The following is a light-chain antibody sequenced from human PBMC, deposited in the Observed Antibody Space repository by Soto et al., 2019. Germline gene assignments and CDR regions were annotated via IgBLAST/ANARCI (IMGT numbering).Light chain of an antibody. Sequence: EILMTQSPATLSLSPGERATLSCRASQSVASNFAWYQQRRGQAPRLLIYGASSRATGIPARFSGSGSGTEFTLTISSMQSEDFAVYYCQQYDSWPPLTFGGGTKVEIK. CDR2: GAS. J-gene: IGKJ4*01. CDR3: QQYDSWPPLT. CDR1: QSVASN. V-gene: IGKV3-15*01.